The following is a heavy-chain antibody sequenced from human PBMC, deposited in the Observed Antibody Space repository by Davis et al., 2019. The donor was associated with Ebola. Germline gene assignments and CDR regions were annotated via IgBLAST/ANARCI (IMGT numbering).Heavy chain of an antibody. J-gene: IGHJ6*02. V-gene: IGHV4-34*01. D-gene: IGHD2-21*01. CDR3: ARGSGDCGGDCYIYYYYGMDV. CDR2: INHSGST. CDR1: GGSFSGYY. Sequence: SETLSLTCAVYGGSFSGYYWSWIRQPPGKGLEWIGEINHSGSTNYNPSLKSRVTISVDKSKNQFSLKLSSVTAADTAVYYCARGSGDCGGDCYIYYYYGMDVWGQGTTVTVSS.